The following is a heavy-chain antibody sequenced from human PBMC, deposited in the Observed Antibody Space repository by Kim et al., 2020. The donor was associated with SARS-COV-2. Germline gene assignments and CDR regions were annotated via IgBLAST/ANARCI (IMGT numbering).Heavy chain of an antibody. D-gene: IGHD1-1*01. CDR2: ISYDGSNK. CDR3: ARDPAEKTGTAGDY. V-gene: IGHV3-30*04. J-gene: IGHJ4*02. Sequence: GGSLRLSCAASGFTFSSYAMHWVRQAPGKGLEWVAVISYDGSNKYYADSVKGRFTISRDNSKNTLYLQMNSLRAEDTAVYYCARDPAEKTGTAGDYWGQGTLVTVSS. CDR1: GFTFSSYA.